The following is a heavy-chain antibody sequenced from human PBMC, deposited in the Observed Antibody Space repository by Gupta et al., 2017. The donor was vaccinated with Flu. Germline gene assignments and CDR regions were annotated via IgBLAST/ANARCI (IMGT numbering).Heavy chain of an antibody. CDR3: AKDSTVYYLDY. Sequence: QVQLVESGGGVVQPGSSLRLSCGAPGFTFNTHSLHWVRQAPGRGPEWVAVITYDGSKKCYADSVKGRFTISRDNSKNTLYLQMNSLRAEDTAVYHCAKDSTVYYLDYWGQGALVIVSS. J-gene: IGHJ4*02. CDR1: GFTFNTHS. CDR2: ITYDGSKK. V-gene: IGHV3-30*18.